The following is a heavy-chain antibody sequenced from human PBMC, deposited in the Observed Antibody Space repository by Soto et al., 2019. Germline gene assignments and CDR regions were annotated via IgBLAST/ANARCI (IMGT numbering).Heavy chain of an antibody. CDR3: ARDVLEGGSYFYYYYGMDV. CDR1: GGSISSYY. V-gene: IGHV4-59*01. D-gene: IGHD1-26*01. Sequence: QVQLQESGPGLVKPSETLSLTCTVSGGSISSYYWSWIRQPPGKGLEWIGYIYYSGSTNYNPSLKSRDTISVDTSKNQFSLKLSSVTAADTAVYYCARDVLEGGSYFYYYYGMDVWGQGTTVTVSS. J-gene: IGHJ6*02. CDR2: IYYSGST.